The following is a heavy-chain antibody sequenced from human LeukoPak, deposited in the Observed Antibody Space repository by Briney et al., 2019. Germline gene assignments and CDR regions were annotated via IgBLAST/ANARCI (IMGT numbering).Heavy chain of an antibody. CDR2: IYYSGST. Sequence: SQTLSLTCTVSGGSISSGGYYWSWIRQHPGKGLEWIGYIYYSGSTYYNPSLKSRVTISVDTSKNQLSLKLSSVTAADTAVYYCAREATVTNYSPFDYWGQGTLVTVSS. J-gene: IGHJ4*02. CDR3: AREATVTNYSPFDY. CDR1: GGSISSGGYY. D-gene: IGHD4-17*01. V-gene: IGHV4-31*03.